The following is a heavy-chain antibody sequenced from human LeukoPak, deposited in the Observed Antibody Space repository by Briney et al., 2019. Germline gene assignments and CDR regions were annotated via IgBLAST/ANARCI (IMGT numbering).Heavy chain of an antibody. CDR3: AKGSREWELLDAFDI. CDR1: GFTFSSYG. J-gene: IGHJ3*02. V-gene: IGHV3-23*01. CDR2: ISGSGVRT. Sequence: GGSLRLSCVASGFTFSSYGMSWVRQAPGKRLEWVSGISGSGVRTDYADSVKGRFTISRDSAKNTLYLQMNSLRAEDTAVYYCAKGSREWELLDAFDIWGQGTMVTVS. D-gene: IGHD1-26*01.